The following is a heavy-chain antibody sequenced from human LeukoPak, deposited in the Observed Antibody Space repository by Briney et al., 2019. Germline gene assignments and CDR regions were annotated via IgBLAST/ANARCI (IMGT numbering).Heavy chain of an antibody. J-gene: IGHJ2*01. Sequence: SETLSLTCTVSGGSISSNYWSWIRQPPGKGLEWIGHIHYSGSTNSNPSLKSRVTISLDMSKSQFPLKLNSVTAADTAVYYCARVGTHWYFNLWGRGTLVTVSS. CDR3: ARVGTHWYFNL. V-gene: IGHV4-59*01. CDR2: IHYSGST. CDR1: GGSISSNY.